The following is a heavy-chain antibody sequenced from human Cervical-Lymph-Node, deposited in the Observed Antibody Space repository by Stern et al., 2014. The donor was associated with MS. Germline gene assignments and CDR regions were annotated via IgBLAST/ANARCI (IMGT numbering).Heavy chain of an antibody. D-gene: IGHD6-19*01. Sequence: EVQLVESGGGLVQPGGSLRLSCAASGFTFSSYAMSWVRQAPGKGLEWVSAISGSGGSTYYAEYVKGRFTISRDNSKNTLYLQMNSLRAEDTAVYYGAKDREQWPSTNFDYWGQGTLVTVSS. CDR3: AKDREQWPSTNFDY. CDR2: ISGSGGST. J-gene: IGHJ4*02. V-gene: IGHV3-23*04. CDR1: GFTFSSYA.